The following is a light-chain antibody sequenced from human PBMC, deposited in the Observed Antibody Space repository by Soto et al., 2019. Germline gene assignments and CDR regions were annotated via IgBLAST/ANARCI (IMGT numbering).Light chain of an antibody. CDR2: DVS. J-gene: IGLJ2*01. CDR1: SSDVGGYNY. V-gene: IGLV2-11*01. CDR3: CSFAGSDTDV. Sequence: QSALTRPRSVSGSPGQSVTISCTGTSSDVGGYNYVSWYQQHPGKAPKVMIYDVSKRPSGVPDRFSGSKSGNTASLTISGLQAEDEADYYCCSFAGSDTDVFGGGTKLTVL.